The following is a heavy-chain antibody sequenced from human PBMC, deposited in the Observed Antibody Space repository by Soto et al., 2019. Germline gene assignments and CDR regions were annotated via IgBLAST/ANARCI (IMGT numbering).Heavy chain of an antibody. J-gene: IGHJ4*02. CDR3: ARLLDGLYYFDY. CDR2: IYYSGST. CDR1: GGSISSYY. Sequence: SETLSLTCTVSGGSISSYYWSWIRQPPGKGLEWIGSIYYSGSTNYNPSLKSRVTISVDTSKNQFSLKLSSVTAADTAVYYCARLLDGLYYFDYWGQGTLVTVSS. V-gene: IGHV4-59*08. D-gene: IGHD3-16*01.